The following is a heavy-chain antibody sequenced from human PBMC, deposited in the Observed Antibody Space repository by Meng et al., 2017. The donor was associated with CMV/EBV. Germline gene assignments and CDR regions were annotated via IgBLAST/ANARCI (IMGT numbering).Heavy chain of an antibody. CDR3: ARESMVRGED. Sequence: QVQLQQWGDGLLKPSEALSLTLAGYGGSFSGYYWSWIRQPPGKGLEWLGEINHSGSTNYNPSLKSRVTISVDTSKNQFSLKLSSVTAADTAVYYCARESMVRGEDWGQGTLVTVSS. CDR1: GGSFSGYY. CDR2: INHSGST. V-gene: IGHV4-34*01. J-gene: IGHJ4*02. D-gene: IGHD3-10*01.